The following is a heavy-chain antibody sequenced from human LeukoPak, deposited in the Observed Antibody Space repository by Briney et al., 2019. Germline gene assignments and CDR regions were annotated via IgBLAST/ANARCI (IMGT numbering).Heavy chain of an antibody. D-gene: IGHD2-21*01. CDR1: GGSISRNY. CDR2: IYYSGST. J-gene: IGHJ5*02. Sequence: SETLSLTCTVSGGSISRNYWSWIRKSPGRGLEWIGYIYYSGSTHYNPSLKSRVTMSIDTSKNKFSLKLSSATAADTAIYYRATTYSRSGDDWFDPWGQGILVTVSS. V-gene: IGHV4-59*01. CDR3: ATTYSRSGDDWFDP.